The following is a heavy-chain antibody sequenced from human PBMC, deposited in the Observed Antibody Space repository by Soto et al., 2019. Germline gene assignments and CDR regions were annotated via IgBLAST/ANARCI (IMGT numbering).Heavy chain of an antibody. CDR1: GFTFSNAW. Sequence: GGSLRLSCAASGFTFSNAWMNWVRQAPGKGLEWVGRIKSKTDGGTTDYAAPVKGRFTISRDDSKNTLYLQMNSLKTEDTAVYYCTTDPHYYDSSGYRGYYYYGMDVWGQGTTVTV. D-gene: IGHD3-22*01. V-gene: IGHV3-15*07. CDR2: IKSKTDGGTT. CDR3: TTDPHYYDSSGYRGYYYYGMDV. J-gene: IGHJ6*02.